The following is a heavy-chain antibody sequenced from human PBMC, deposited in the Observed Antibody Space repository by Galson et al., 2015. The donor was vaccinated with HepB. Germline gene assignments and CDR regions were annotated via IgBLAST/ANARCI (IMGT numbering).Heavy chain of an antibody. V-gene: IGHV1-46*01. CDR3: ARDRPCGGDCYSGSDY. D-gene: IGHD2-21*02. CDR2: INPSGGST. CDR1: GYTFTSYY. Sequence: SVKVSCKASGYTFTSYYMHWVRQAPGQGLEWMGIINPSGGSTSYAQKFQGRVTMTRDTSTSTVYMELSSLRSEDTAVYYCARDRPCGGDCYSGSDYWGQGTLVTVSS. J-gene: IGHJ4*02.